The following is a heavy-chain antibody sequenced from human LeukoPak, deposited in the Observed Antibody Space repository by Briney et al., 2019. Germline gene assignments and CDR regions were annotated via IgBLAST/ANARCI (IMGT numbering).Heavy chain of an antibody. D-gene: IGHD6-13*01. CDR2: IYPGDSDT. CDR1: GYSFTNYW. CDR3: ARRIGGADMFDL. J-gene: IGHJ4*02. Sequence: GESLKISCKGSGYSFTNYWIAWVRQMPGEGLECMGIIYPGDSDTRYSPSFQGQVTISVDKSISTAYLQWRSLKASDTAMHYCARRIGGADMFDLWGRGTLVTVSS. V-gene: IGHV5-51*01.